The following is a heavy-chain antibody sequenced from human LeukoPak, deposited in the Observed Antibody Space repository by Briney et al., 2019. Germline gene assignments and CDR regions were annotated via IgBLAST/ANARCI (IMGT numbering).Heavy chain of an antibody. D-gene: IGHD3/OR15-3a*01. J-gene: IGHJ4*02. CDR1: GFSLTTTGMC. Sequence: SGPALVKPTQTLTLTCTFSGFSLTTTGMCVSWVRHRPWKALEWLARIDWDDDKYYSTSLKTRPTISKDTSKNQVVLTMTNMDPVDTATYYCARRRTGDYFDYWGQGTLVTVSS. CDR3: ARRRTGDYFDY. CDR2: IDWDDDK. V-gene: IGHV2-70*11.